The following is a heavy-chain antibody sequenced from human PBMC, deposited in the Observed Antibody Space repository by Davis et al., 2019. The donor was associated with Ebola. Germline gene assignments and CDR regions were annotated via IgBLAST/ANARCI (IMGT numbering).Heavy chain of an antibody. CDR2: ISGTGGST. D-gene: IGHD2-8*01. CDR1: GFTFSTYY. Sequence: GGSLRLSCAASGFTFSTYYITWVRQAPGKGLEWVSAISGTGGSTYYADFVKGRFTLSRDNSKNTLYLQMNSLRAEDTAVYYCARDGEYCTNGICSTYFDNWGQGTLVTVSS. J-gene: IGHJ4*02. CDR3: ARDGEYCTNGICSTYFDN. V-gene: IGHV3-23*01.